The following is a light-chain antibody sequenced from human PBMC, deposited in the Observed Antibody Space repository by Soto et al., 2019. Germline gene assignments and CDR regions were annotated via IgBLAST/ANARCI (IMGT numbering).Light chain of an antibody. CDR3: QHFGSSAIP. J-gene: IGKJ5*01. V-gene: IGKV3-20*01. CDR2: GAS. Sequence: EIVLTQSPGTLSLSPGERATLSCRASQSVSSGSLAWYQQKPGQAPRLLIYGASGRATGIPDRLSGSGSGTDFTLTITRLEPEDFAVYYCQHFGSSAIPFCQGTRLEIK. CDR1: QSVSSGS.